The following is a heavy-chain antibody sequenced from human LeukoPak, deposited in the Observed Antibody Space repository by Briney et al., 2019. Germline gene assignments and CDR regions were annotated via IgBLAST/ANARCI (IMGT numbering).Heavy chain of an antibody. CDR1: GYTFTSYG. J-gene: IGHJ5*02. V-gene: IGHV1-18*01. D-gene: IGHD3-9*01. CDR2: ISAYNGNT. CDR3: ARDFRVYDILTGYINWFDP. Sequence: GASVKVSCKASGYTFTSYGISWVRQAPGQGLEWMGWISAYNGNTNYAQKLQGRVTMTTDTSTSTAYMELRSLRSDDTAVYYCARDFRVYDILTGYINWFDPWGQGTLVTVSS.